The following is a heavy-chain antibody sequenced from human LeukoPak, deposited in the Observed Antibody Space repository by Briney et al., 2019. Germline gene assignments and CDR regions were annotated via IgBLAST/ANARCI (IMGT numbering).Heavy chain of an antibody. CDR3: AQGGGNLAFDI. CDR2: IIPILDIV. D-gene: IGHD4-23*01. Sequence: SVKVSCKGSGGTFSSYTISWVRQAPGQGLEWMGRIIPILDIVNYAQDFQGRVTINADKSTSTAYMELSSLKSDDTAVYYCAQGGGNLAFDIWGQGTMVTVS. V-gene: IGHV1-69*02. J-gene: IGHJ3*02. CDR1: GGTFSSYT.